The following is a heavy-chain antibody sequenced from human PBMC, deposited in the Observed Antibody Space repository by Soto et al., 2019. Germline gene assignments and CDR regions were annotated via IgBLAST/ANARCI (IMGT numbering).Heavy chain of an antibody. CDR2: IYYSGST. CDR3: ARGSGYSSGWYSVY. CDR1: GGSISSYY. D-gene: IGHD6-19*01. V-gene: IGHV4-59*12. J-gene: IGHJ4*02. Sequence: PSETLSLTCTVSGGSISSYYWSWIRQPPGKGLEWIGYIYYSGSTNYNPSLKSRVTISVDTSKNQFSLKLSSVTAADTAVYYCARGSGYSSGWYSVYWGQGTLVTVSS.